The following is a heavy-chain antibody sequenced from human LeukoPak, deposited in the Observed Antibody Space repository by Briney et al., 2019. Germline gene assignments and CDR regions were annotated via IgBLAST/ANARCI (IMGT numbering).Heavy chain of an antibody. V-gene: IGHV4-39*02. J-gene: IGHJ3*02. CDR1: GGSIDSSSFY. D-gene: IGHD4-17*01. CDR2: IYYSGST. Sequence: PSETLSLTLSVSGGSIDSSSFYWGWIRQPPGKGLDWIGSIYYSGSTYYNPSFKSRVTISVDTSKNHFSLKLSSVTAADTAVYSCARGSATTVTTTAFDMWGQGTMVTVSS. CDR3: ARGSATTVTTTAFDM.